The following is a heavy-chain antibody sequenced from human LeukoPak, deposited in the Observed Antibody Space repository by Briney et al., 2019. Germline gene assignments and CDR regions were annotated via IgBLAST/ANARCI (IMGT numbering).Heavy chain of an antibody. V-gene: IGHV3-23*01. Sequence: GGSLRLSCAASGFTFSSYAMSWVRQAPGKGLEWVSAISVSGGSTYYADSVKGRFTISRDNSKNTLYLQMNSLRAEDTAVYYCAKDPGRKQLWLAPLISWGQGTLVTVSS. CDR1: GFTFSSYA. J-gene: IGHJ5*02. CDR3: AKDPGRKQLWLAPLIS. CDR2: ISVSGGST. D-gene: IGHD5-18*01.